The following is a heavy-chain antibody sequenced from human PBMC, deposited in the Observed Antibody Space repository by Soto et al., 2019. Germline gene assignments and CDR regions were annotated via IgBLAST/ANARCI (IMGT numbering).Heavy chain of an antibody. Sequence: PSETLSLTCTASGGTFKSGSNYWSWNRQPPGKGLEWIGYVYHTVRTDYNPSLKSRVSISMDTSKNQFSLDLDSVTPADTAVYVCARDFDYFDSWGQGALVTVSS. J-gene: IGHJ4*02. V-gene: IGHV4-61*01. CDR3: ARDFDYFDS. D-gene: IGHD3-3*01. CDR1: GGTFKSGSNY. CDR2: VYHTVRT.